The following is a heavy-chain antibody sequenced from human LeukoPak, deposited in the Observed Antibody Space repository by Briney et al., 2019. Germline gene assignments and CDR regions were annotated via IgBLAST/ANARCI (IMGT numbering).Heavy chain of an antibody. D-gene: IGHD3-3*01. CDR3: ARMSDFDAFDI. CDR2: INHSGST. V-gene: IGHV4-34*01. J-gene: IGHJ3*02. Sequence: SETLSLTCAVYGGSFSGYYWSWIRQPPGKGLEWIGEINHSGSTNYNPSLKSRVTISVDTSKNQFSLKLSSETAADTAVYYCARMSDFDAFDIWGQGTMVTVSS. CDR1: GGSFSGYY.